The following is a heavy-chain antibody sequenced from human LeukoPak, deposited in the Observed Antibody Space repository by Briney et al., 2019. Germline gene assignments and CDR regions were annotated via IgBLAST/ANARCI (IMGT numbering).Heavy chain of an antibody. CDR2: IYSGGTT. Sequence: GVSLRLSCAASGFTVSSNYMSWVRQAPGKGLEWVSVIYSGGTTYYADSVKGRFTISKDNSKNTLFLQMNSLRPEDTAVYYCARDPSDIGWYDYWGQGTLVTVSS. CDR1: GFTVSSNY. V-gene: IGHV3-66*01. D-gene: IGHD6-19*01. CDR3: ARDPSDIGWYDY. J-gene: IGHJ4*02.